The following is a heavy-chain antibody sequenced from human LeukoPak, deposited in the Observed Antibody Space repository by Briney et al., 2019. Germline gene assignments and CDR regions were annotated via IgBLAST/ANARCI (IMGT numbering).Heavy chain of an antibody. D-gene: IGHD3-3*01. V-gene: IGHV3-23*01. J-gene: IGHJ4*02. CDR1: GFTFSSYA. CDR2: ISGSGGST. Sequence: PRGSLRLSCAASGFTFSSYAMSWVRQAPGKGLEWVSAISGSGGSTYYADSVKGRFTISRDNSKNTLYLQMNSLRAEDTAVYYCAKGYDFWSGYYVYQSPDYWGQGTLVTVSS. CDR3: AKGYDFWSGYYVYQSPDY.